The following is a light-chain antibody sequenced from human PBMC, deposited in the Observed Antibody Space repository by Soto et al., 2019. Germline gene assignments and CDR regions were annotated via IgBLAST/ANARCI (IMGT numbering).Light chain of an antibody. CDR2: CNN. J-gene: IGLJ1*01. CDR3: AAWDDSLDAYV. Sequence: QSVLTQPPSASGAPGQRITISCSGSTSNIGSNTVNWYQQLPGIAPKLLIYCNNGQPSGVVDGLSGSNTGTSAALAISGLQSEDEADYYCAAWDDSLDAYVFGTGTKVTVL. CDR1: TSNIGSNT. V-gene: IGLV1-44*01.